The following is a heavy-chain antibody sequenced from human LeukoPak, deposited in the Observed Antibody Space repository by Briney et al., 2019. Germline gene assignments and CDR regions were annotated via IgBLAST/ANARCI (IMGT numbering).Heavy chain of an antibody. V-gene: IGHV3-11*01. J-gene: IGHJ4*02. CDR2: ISSSGNTI. CDR3: ARGGYSYGFDS. CDR1: GFSLSDYY. Sequence: GGPLRLSCAASGFSLSDYYMSWVRQAPGKGLEWVSYISSSGNTIYYADSVKGRFTISRDDAKKSLFLQMNSLRAEDTAVYYCARGGYSYGFDSWGQGTLVTVSS. D-gene: IGHD5-18*01.